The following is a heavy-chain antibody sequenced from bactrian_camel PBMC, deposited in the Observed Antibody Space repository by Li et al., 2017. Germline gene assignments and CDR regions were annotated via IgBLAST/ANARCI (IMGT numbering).Heavy chain of an antibody. V-gene: IGHV3S28*01. J-gene: IGHJ6*01. CDR2: IDKGGSNT. D-gene: IGHD2*01. CDR3: AAVGSWEYCSGDFDVDSGFAY. CDR1: GFTFSSYY. Sequence: QLVESGGGLVQPGGSLRLSCAASGFTFSSYYMSWVRQASGKRLEWVSAIDKGGSNTYYADSVKGRFTISRDNAKTTLFLQMNSLKPEDTAMYYCAAVGSWEYCSGDFDVDSGFAYWGQGTQVTVS.